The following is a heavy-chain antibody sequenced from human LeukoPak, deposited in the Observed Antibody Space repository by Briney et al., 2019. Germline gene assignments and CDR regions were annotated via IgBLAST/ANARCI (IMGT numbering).Heavy chain of an antibody. CDR1: GGSISSSSYY. J-gene: IGHJ4*02. CDR3: ARGGGIAAAYDY. V-gene: IGHV4-39*01. Sequence: PSETLSLTCTVSGGSISSSSYYWGWIRQPPGKGLEWIGSIYYSGSTYYNPSHKSRVTISVDTSKNQFSLKLSSVTAADPAVYYCARGGGIAAAYDYWGQGTLVTVSS. CDR2: IYYSGST. D-gene: IGHD6-13*01.